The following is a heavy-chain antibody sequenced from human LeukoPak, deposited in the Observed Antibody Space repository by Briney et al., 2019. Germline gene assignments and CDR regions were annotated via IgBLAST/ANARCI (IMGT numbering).Heavy chain of an antibody. J-gene: IGHJ4*02. CDR1: GFTFSSYG. CDR3: AKDRSYSTNYFDY. V-gene: IGHV3-30*18. D-gene: IGHD6-13*01. Sequence: PGGSLRLSCAASGFTFSSYGMHWVRQAPGKGLEWVAVISYDGSNKYYADSVKGRFTISRDNSKNTPYLQMNSLRAEDTAVYYCAKDRSYSTNYFDYWGQGTLVTVSS. CDR2: ISYDGSNK.